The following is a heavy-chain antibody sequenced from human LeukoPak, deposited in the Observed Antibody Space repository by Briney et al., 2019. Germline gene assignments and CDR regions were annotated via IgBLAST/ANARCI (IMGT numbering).Heavy chain of an antibody. CDR2: IYYSGGT. J-gene: IGHJ6*03. CDR3: ARNPKGYCSGGSCNRYYYYYYYMDV. D-gene: IGHD2-15*01. CDR1: GGSISSYY. Sequence: SETLSLTCTVSGGSISSYYWSWIRQPPGKGLEWIGYIYYSGGTNYNPPLKSRVTISVDTSKNQFSLKLSSVTAADTAVYYCARNPKGYCSGGSCNRYYYYYYYMDVWGKGTTVTVSS. V-gene: IGHV4-59*01.